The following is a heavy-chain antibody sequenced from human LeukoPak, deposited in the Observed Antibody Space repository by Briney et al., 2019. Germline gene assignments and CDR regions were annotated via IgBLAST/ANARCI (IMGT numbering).Heavy chain of an antibody. CDR2: IYYSGST. J-gene: IGHJ4*02. Sequence: SRTLSLTCTVSGGSISSGDYYWSWIRQPPGKGLEWIGYIYYSGSTYYNPSLKSRVTISVDTSKNQFSLKLSSVTAADTAVYYCARDRRWLRGGLDYWGQGTLVTVSS. CDR1: GGSISSGDYY. V-gene: IGHV4-30-4*01. D-gene: IGHD5-12*01. CDR3: ARDRRWLRGGLDY.